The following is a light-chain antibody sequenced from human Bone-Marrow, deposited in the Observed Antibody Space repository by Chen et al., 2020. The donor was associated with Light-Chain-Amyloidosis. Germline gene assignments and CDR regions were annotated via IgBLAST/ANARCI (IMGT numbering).Light chain of an antibody. CDR1: DLPTKY. V-gene: IGLV3-25*03. Sequence: SYELTQPPSVSVSPGQTARITCSGDDLPTKYAYWYQQKPGQSPVRVIHRDIDRPSGISERFSGSSSGKTYTLTISGDRAEDEADYHCQSADSSDTSEVIFGGGTKLTVL. CDR2: RDI. J-gene: IGLJ2*01. CDR3: QSADSSDTSEVI.